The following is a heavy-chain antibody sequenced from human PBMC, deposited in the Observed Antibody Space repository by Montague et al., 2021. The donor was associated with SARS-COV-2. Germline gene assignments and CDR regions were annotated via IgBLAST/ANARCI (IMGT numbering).Heavy chain of an antibody. Sequence: PALVTPTQTLTLTCTFSGFSLSTSGMRASWIRQPPGKALEWLARIDWDDDKFYSTSLKTRLTISKDTSKNQVVLTMTNMDPVDTATYHCARSYYDILTAYYTPFDYWGQGTLVTVSS. D-gene: IGHD3-9*01. CDR3: ARSYYDILTAYYTPFDY. CDR2: IDWDDDK. J-gene: IGHJ4*02. CDR1: GFSLSTSGMR. V-gene: IGHV2-70*04.